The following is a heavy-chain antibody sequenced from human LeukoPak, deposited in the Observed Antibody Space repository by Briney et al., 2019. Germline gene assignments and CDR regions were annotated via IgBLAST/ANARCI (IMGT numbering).Heavy chain of an antibody. J-gene: IGHJ4*02. CDR2: INAGNGNT. D-gene: IGHD6-19*01. CDR1: GYTFTSYA. CDR3: VSGHSSGWYSFDY. V-gene: IGHV1-3*01. Sequence: ASVKVSCKASGYTFTSYAMHWVRQAPGQRLEWMGWINAGNGNTKYSQKFQGRVTITRDTSASTAYMELSGLRSEDTAVYYCVSGHSSGWYSFDYWGQGTLVTVSS.